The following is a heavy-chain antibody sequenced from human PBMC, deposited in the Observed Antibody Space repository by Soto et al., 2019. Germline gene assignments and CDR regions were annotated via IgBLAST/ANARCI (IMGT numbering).Heavy chain of an antibody. Sequence: SETLSLTCTVSGGSISSYYWSWIRQPPGKGLEWNGYIYYSGSTNYNPSLKSRVTMSVDTSKSQFSLKLSSVTAADTAVYYCARLHGYCISSSCHGHYAMDVWGQGTTVTVS. CDR3: ARLHGYCISSSCHGHYAMDV. D-gene: IGHD2-2*01. J-gene: IGHJ6*02. CDR2: IYYSGST. V-gene: IGHV4-59*01. CDR1: GGSISSYY.